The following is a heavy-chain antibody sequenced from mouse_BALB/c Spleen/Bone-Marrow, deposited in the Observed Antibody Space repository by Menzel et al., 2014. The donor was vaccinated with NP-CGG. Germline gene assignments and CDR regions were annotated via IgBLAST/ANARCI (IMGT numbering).Heavy chain of an antibody. Sequence: QVQLQQSGAELVKPGASVKLSCKASGYTFTSYYMYWVKQRPGQGLEWIGEINPSNGGTNFNEKFKSRATLTVDKSSNTAYMQLSSLTSEDSAVYYCTRLPHWGQGTSVTVSS. CDR1: GYTFTSYY. V-gene: IGHV1S81*02. D-gene: IGHD5-1*01. CDR3: TRLPH. CDR2: INPSNGGT. J-gene: IGHJ4*01.